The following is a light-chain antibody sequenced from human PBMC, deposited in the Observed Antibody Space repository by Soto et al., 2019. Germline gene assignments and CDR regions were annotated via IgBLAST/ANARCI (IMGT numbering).Light chain of an antibody. CDR3: HQYDSSPST. CDR1: QSVSRSY. J-gene: IGKJ5*01. Sequence: EIVLTQSPGTLSLSPGERATLSCRASQSVSRSYLAWYRQKPGQAPWLLIYGASNRASGVPDRFSGSGSGTDFTLTISGLEPEDFSMYYCHQYDSSPSTFGQGKRLDIK. V-gene: IGKV3-20*01. CDR2: GAS.